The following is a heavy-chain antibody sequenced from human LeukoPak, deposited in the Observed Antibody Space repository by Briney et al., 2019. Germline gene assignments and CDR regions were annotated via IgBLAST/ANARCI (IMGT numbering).Heavy chain of an antibody. D-gene: IGHD2-2*01. CDR2: INPNNGAT. Sequence: ASVRVSCKASGYSFSDYYMHWVRQAPGQGLEWMGWINPNNGATNYAQKFQGRVTMTRDTSITTAYMDLGRLTSDDTAVYYCARAYTSPNGPFWGQGTLVTVSS. CDR1: GYSFSDYY. J-gene: IGHJ4*02. CDR3: ARAYTSPNGPF. V-gene: IGHV1-2*02.